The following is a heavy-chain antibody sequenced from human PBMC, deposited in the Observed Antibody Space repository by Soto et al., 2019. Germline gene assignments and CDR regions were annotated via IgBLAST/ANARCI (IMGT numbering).Heavy chain of an antibody. V-gene: IGHV3-21*01. CDR1: GSTFSSYS. J-gene: IGHJ4*02. CDR2: ISSSSSYI. D-gene: IGHD5-18*01. CDR3: ARDQPGYSYGYGLGY. Sequence: EVKLVESGGGLVKPGGSLRLSCAASGSTFSSYSMNWVRQAPGKGLEWVSSISSSSSYIYYADSVKGRFTISRDNAKNSLYLQMNSLRAEDTAVYYCARDQPGYSYGYGLGYWGQGTLVTVSS.